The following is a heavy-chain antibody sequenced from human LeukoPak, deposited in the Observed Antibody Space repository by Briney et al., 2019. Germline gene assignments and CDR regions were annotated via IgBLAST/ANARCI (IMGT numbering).Heavy chain of an antibody. CDR3: ASGPKITTPIPTYNWFDP. V-gene: IGHV1-24*01. CDR1: GYTLTELS. D-gene: IGHD3-22*01. CDR2: FDPEDGET. Sequence: ASVKVSCKVSGYTLTELSMHWVRQAPGKGLEWMGGFDPEDGETIYAQKFQGRVTMTEDTSTDTAYMELSSLRSEVTAVYYCASGPKITTPIPTYNWFDPWGQGTLVTVSS. J-gene: IGHJ5*02.